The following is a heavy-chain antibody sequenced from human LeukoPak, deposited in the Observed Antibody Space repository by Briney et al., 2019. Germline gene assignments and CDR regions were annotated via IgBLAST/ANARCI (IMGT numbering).Heavy chain of an antibody. CDR2: IHSGGTT. J-gene: IGHJ4*02. V-gene: IGHV3-53*01. CDR3: ARMDYGDDY. CDR1: GFTVSSKH. D-gene: IGHD4-17*01. Sequence: QPGGSLRLSCAASGFTVSSKHMSWARQAPGKGLEWVSVIHSGGTTHYADSVKGRFTISRDTSKNTVYLQMNSLSAEDTAVYYCARMDYGDDYWGQGTLVTVSS.